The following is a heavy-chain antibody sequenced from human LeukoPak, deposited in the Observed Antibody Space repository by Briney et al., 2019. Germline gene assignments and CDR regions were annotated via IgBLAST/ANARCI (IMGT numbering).Heavy chain of an antibody. CDR3: ARQGSGWYLTSYYYGMDV. J-gene: IGHJ6*02. Sequence: ASVKVSCKASGYTFTSYGISWVRQAPGQGLEWMGWISAYNGNTNYAQKLQGRVTMTTDTSTSTAYMELRSLRPDDTAVYYCARQGSGWYLTSYYYGMDVWGQGTTVTVSS. CDR2: ISAYNGNT. CDR1: GYTFTSYG. V-gene: IGHV1-18*01. D-gene: IGHD6-19*01.